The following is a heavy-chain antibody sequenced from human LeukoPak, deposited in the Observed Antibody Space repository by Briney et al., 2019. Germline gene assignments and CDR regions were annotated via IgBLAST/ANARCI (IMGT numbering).Heavy chain of an antibody. J-gene: IGHJ4*01. CDR1: GFTFSSSW. CDR2: IKADGTGK. Sequence: QSGGSLRLSCVASGFTFSSSWMTWVRQAPGMGLERVANIKADGTGKYNEDSVRGRFSISRDNAKNSLYLELNSLRAEDTGVYFCARDRGWQQFDYWGQGTLVTVSS. V-gene: IGHV3-7*01. D-gene: IGHD5-24*01. CDR3: ARDRGWQQFDY.